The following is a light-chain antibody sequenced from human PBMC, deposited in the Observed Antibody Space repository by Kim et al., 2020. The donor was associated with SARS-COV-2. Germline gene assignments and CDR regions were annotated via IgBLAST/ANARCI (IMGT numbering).Light chain of an antibody. J-gene: IGKJ2*03. CDR3: QQYYSTPPS. CDR2: WAS. CDR1: QTVLYNSNNKNY. Sequence: DIVMTKSPDSLAVSLGERATLNCKSSQTVLYNSNNKNYLAWYQQKPGKAPKLLIYWASIRESGVSDRFSGSGSETDFTLTISSLQAEDVAVYYCQQYYSTPPSFGQGTKLEI. V-gene: IGKV4-1*01.